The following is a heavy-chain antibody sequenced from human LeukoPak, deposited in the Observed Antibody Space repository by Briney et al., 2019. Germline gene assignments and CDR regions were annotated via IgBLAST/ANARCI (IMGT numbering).Heavy chain of an antibody. J-gene: IGHJ6*02. D-gene: IGHD3-10*01. CDR3: AREGITMVRGVRYYYYGMDV. CDR1: GGSFSGYY. V-gene: IGHV4-34*01. CDR2: INNSGST. Sequence: SETLSLTCAVYGGSFSGYYWSWIRQPPGKGLEWIGEINNSGSTNYNPSLKSRVTISVATSKNQFSLKLSSVTAADTAVYYCAREGITMVRGVRYYYYGMDVWGQGTTVTVSS.